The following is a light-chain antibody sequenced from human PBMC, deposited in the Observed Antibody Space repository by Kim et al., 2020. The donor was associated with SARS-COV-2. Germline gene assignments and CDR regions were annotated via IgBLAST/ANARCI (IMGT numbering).Light chain of an antibody. V-gene: IGKV1-39*01. CDR3: QQGYSSPQIT. Sequence: DIQITQSPSSLSASVGDRVIITCRASQSISSHLNWYQQKPGKAPKLLIYAASSLQSGVPSRFTGSGSGTEFTLTIRTLQPEDSATYDCQQGYSSPQITLGQGTRLEIK. CDR2: AAS. CDR1: QSISSH. J-gene: IGKJ5*01.